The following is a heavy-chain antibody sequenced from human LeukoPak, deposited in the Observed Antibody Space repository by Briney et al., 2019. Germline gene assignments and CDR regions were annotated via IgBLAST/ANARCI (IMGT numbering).Heavy chain of an antibody. V-gene: IGHV4-39*01. D-gene: IGHD4-11*01. CDR1: GGSISSSYYY. J-gene: IGHJ4*02. Sequence: PSETLSLTCTVSGGSISSSYYYWGWIRQPPGKGLEWIGSIYYSGSTYYNPSLKSRVTISVDTSKNQFSLKLRSVTAADTAVYYCARGPALDDYSSGPGPTSDYWGQGTLVTVSS. CDR2: IYYSGST. CDR3: ARGPALDDYSSGPGPTSDY.